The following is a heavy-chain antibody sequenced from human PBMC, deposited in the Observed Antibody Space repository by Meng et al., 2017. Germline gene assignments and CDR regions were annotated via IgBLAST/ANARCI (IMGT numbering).Heavy chain of an antibody. J-gene: IGHJ5*02. CDR1: GGTFSSYA. Sequence: ASVKVSCKASGGTFSSYAISWVRQAPGQGLEWMGWISAYNGNTNYAQKLQGRVTMTTDTSTSTAYMELRSLRSDDTAVYYCARDLIVVVPAAIYSVSPDFDPWGQGTLVTVSS. CDR3: ARDLIVVVPAAIYSVSPDFDP. D-gene: IGHD2-2*01. V-gene: IGHV1-18*01. CDR2: ISAYNGNT.